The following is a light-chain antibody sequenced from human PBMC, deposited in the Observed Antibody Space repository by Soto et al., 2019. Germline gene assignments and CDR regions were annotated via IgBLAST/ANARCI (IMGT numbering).Light chain of an antibody. CDR3: CSFAGSFYV. Sequence: QSALTHPRSVSGSPGQSVAISCTGTSRDVDAYDFVSWYQHHPGKAPKLIISEVSKRPSGVSHRFSGSKSGNTASLTISGLQAEDEADYFCCSFAGSFYVFGTGTKLTGL. CDR2: EVS. CDR1: SRDVDAYDF. J-gene: IGLJ1*01. V-gene: IGLV2-11*01.